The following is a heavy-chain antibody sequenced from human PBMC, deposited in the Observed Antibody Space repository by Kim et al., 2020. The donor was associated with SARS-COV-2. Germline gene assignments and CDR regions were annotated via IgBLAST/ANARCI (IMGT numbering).Heavy chain of an antibody. V-gene: IGHV4-34*01. D-gene: IGHD2-2*01. CDR3: ARGGVVVPAAIAH. J-gene: IGHJ5*02. Sequence: YTPSLKSRVTISVDTSKNQFSLKLSSVTAADTAVYYCARGGVVVPAAIAHWGQGTLVTVSS.